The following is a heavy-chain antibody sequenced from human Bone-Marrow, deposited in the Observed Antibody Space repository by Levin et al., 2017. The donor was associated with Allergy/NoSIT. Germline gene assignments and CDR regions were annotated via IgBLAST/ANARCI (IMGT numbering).Heavy chain of an antibody. Sequence: LSLTCAASGFPFSSSAMSWVRQAPGKGLEWVSAISGSGGSTYYADSVKGRFTISRDNSKNTLYLQMNSLRAEDTAVYYCAKDKIRVTSGFDPWGQGTLVTVSS. CDR1: GFPFSSSA. D-gene: IGHD4-17*01. CDR3: AKDKIRVTSGFDP. J-gene: IGHJ5*02. CDR2: ISGSGGST. V-gene: IGHV3-23*01.